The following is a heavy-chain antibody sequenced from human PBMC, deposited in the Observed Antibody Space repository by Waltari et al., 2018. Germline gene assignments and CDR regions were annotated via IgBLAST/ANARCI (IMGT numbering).Heavy chain of an antibody. V-gene: IGHV1-8*01. CDR1: GYTFTSYD. Sequence: QVQLVQSGAEVKKPGASVKVSCRASGYTFTSYDINWVRQATGQGLEWMGWMNPNSGNTDYAQKVQGRVTMTRNTSISTAYMELSSLRSEDTAVDYCARGYPFSFYGSGTYYNVYDYWGQGTLVTVSS. CDR2: MNPNSGNT. J-gene: IGHJ4*02. D-gene: IGHD3-10*01. CDR3: ARGYPFSFYGSGTYYNVYDY.